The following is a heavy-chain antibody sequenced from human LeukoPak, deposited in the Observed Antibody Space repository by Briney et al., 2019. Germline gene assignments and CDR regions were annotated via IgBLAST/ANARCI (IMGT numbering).Heavy chain of an antibody. CDR3: ASPMAAYYDSSGSSDY. V-gene: IGHV3-23*01. CDR1: GFTFSSYA. CDR2: ISGSGGST. Sequence: PGGSLRLSCAASGFTFSSYAMSWVRQAPGKGLEWVSAISGSGGSTYYADSVKGRFTISRDNSKNTLYLQMNSLRADDTAVYYCASPMAAYYDSSGSSDYWGQGTLVTVSS. J-gene: IGHJ4*02. D-gene: IGHD3-22*01.